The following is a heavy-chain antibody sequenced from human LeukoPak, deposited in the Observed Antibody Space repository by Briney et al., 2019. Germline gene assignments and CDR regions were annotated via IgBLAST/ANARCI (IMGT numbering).Heavy chain of an antibody. CDR3: ARDGYSYGRDAFDI. CDR2: IIPIFGTA. Sequence: SVKVSCKASGGTFSSYAISWVRQAPGQGLEWKGGIIPIFGTANYAQKFQGRVTITADKSTSTAYMELSSLRSEDTAVYYCARDGYSYGRDAFDIWGQGTMVTVSS. J-gene: IGHJ3*02. CDR1: GGTFSSYA. D-gene: IGHD5-18*01. V-gene: IGHV1-69*06.